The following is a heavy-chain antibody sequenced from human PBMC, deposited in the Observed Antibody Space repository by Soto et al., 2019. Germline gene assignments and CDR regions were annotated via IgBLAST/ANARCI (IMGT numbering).Heavy chain of an antibody. J-gene: IGHJ4*02. D-gene: IGHD6-13*01. CDR1: GGTFSSYA. V-gene: IGHV1-69*12. CDR2: IIPMFGTA. CDR3: ACEGASSRWYGGFDY. Sequence: QVQLVQSGAEVKKPGFSVKVSCKASGGTFSSYAISWVRQAPGQGLEWMGGIIPMFGTANYAQKFQGRITSTADESTSTAYMELSSLRSEDTAVYYCACEGASSRWYGGFDYWGQGTLVTVSS.